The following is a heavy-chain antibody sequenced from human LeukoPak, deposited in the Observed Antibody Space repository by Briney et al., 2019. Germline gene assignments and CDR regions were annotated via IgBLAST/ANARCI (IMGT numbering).Heavy chain of an antibody. CDR1: GGTFSSCA. Sequence: SVKVSCKASGGTFSSCAISWVRQAPGQGLEWMGGIIPIFGTANYAQKFQGRVTITTDESTSTAYMELSSLRSEDTAVYYCGRSLAGYCSSTSCYPFDYWGQGTLVTVSS. CDR2: IIPIFGTA. CDR3: GRSLAGYCSSTSCYPFDY. D-gene: IGHD2-2*01. V-gene: IGHV1-69*05. J-gene: IGHJ4*02.